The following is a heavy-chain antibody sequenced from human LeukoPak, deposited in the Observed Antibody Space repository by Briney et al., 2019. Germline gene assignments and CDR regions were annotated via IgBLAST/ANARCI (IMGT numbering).Heavy chain of an antibody. V-gene: IGHV1-2*02. D-gene: IGHD2-2*01. J-gene: IGHJ4*02. CDR3: ARANFLYCSSSTCLFDY. CDR2: INPNDGDT. CDR1: GYTFTDYY. Sequence: ASVKVSCKASGYTFTDYYMHWVRQAPGQGFEWMGWINPNDGDTDYAQKFQGRVTMTRDTSISTAHMEVSRLRSDDTAVYYCARANFLYCSSSTCLFDYWGQGTLVTVSS.